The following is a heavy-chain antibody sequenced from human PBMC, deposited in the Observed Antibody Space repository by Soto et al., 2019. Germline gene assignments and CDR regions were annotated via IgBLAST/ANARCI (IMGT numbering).Heavy chain of an antibody. Sequence: PGGSLRLSCTASGFSFSDYDMHWVRQVPGKGLEWVSTIGAARDPYYTGAVKHRFTISRENARNSMFLQMNSVTVGDTAVYYCVRALTAQVYYDSVWGGYLPKIYGMDVWGQGTTVTVSS. CDR1: GFSFSDYD. CDR2: IGAARDP. J-gene: IGHJ6*02. V-gene: IGHV3-13*05. D-gene: IGHD3-16*02. CDR3: VRALTAQVYYDSVWGGYLPKIYGMDV.